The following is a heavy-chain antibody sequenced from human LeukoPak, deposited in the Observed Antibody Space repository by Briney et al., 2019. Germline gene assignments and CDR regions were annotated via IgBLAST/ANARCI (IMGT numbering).Heavy chain of an antibody. CDR2: MYTAGGASGST. D-gene: IGHD1-7*01. CDR3: ARAYWNYRGPFDY. V-gene: IGHV4-61*02. CDR1: GVSISTGNYY. J-gene: IGHJ4*02. Sequence: SQTLSLTCTVSGVSISTGNYYWSWFRQPAGKGLEYIVRMYTAGGASGSTYYNPSLKSRVTISVDTSKNQFSLKLSSVTAADTAVYYCARAYWNYRGPFDYWGQGTLVTVSS.